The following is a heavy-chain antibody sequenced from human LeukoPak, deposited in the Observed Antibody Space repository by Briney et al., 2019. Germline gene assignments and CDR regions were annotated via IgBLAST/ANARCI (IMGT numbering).Heavy chain of an antibody. CDR3: AHRRKYGSTWRPFDY. Sequence: SGPTLVKPTQTLTLTCTFSGFSLTTSEVGVGWIRQPPGKALEWLALIYWDDDKPYSPSLKSRLTITKDTSKNQVVLTMTNMDPVDTATYYCAHRRKYGSTWRPFDYWGQGTLVTVSS. CDR1: GFSLTTSEVG. CDR2: IYWDDDK. J-gene: IGHJ4*02. D-gene: IGHD6-19*01. V-gene: IGHV2-5*02.